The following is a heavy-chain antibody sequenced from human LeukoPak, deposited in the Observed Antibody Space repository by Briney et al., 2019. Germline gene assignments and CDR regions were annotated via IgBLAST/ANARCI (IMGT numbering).Heavy chain of an antibody. CDR3: TRDLSMWYRGVMSY. V-gene: IGHV3-74*01. J-gene: IGHJ4*02. Sequence: PGGSLRLSCGVSGFIFSDYWMHWVRQVPGKGPLWVARINTDGSSISYADSVKGRFIISRDNAKNTLYLQMNSLGAEDTAVYYCTRDLSMWYRGVMSYWGQGTLVTVSS. CDR1: GFIFSDYW. D-gene: IGHD3-10*01. CDR2: INTDGSSI.